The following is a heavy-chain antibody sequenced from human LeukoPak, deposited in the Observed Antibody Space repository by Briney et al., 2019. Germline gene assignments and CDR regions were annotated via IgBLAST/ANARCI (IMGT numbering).Heavy chain of an antibody. D-gene: IGHD1-26*01. V-gene: IGHV3-30*02. J-gene: IGHJ4*02. CDR1: GFTFSTYG. CDR3: AKDLHPMVGAKTFDC. CDR2: IRSDGSNK. Sequence: GGSLRLSCAASGFTFSTYGMHWVRQAPGKGLEWVAFIRSDGSNKYYADSVKGRFTISRDTSKNTLFVEINSLRAEDTAVYYCAKDLHPMVGAKTFDCCGQGTLVTVSS.